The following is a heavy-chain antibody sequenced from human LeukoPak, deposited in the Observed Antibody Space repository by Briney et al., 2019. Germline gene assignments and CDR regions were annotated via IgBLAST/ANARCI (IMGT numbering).Heavy chain of an antibody. Sequence: GRSLRLSCAASGFTFSSYGMHWVRQAPGKGLEWVAVIWYDGSNKYYADSVKGRFTISRDNSKNTLYLQMNSLRAEDSAVYYCASSQLDAFDIWCQGTMVTVSS. J-gene: IGHJ3*02. CDR3: ASSQLDAFDI. D-gene: IGHD2-2*01. CDR2: IWYDGSNK. V-gene: IGHV3-33*01. CDR1: GFTFSSYG.